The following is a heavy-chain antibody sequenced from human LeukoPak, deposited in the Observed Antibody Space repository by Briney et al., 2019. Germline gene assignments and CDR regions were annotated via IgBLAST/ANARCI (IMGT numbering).Heavy chain of an antibody. CDR3: ASRGRWLQSPVDY. J-gene: IGHJ4*02. Sequence: GGSLRLSCAASGFTVSSNYMRWVRQAPGKGLEWVSVIYSGSSTYYADSVKGRFTISRDNSKNTLYLQMNSLRAEDTAVYYCASRGRWLQSPVDYWGQGTLVTVSS. V-gene: IGHV3-66*01. D-gene: IGHD5-24*01. CDR2: IYSGSST. CDR1: GFTVSSNY.